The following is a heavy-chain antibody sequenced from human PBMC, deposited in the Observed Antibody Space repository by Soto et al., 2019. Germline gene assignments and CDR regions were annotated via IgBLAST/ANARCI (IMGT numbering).Heavy chain of an antibody. J-gene: IGHJ4*02. D-gene: IGHD2-15*01. Sequence: QVQLVESGGGVVQPGRSLRLSCAASGFTFSSYGMHWVRQAPGKGLEWVAVISYDGSNKYYADSVKGRFTISRDNSKNTLYLQMNSLRAEDTAVYYCAKDLGYVSYYWGQGTLVTVSS. V-gene: IGHV3-30*18. CDR1: GFTFSSYG. CDR2: ISYDGSNK. CDR3: AKDLGYVSYY.